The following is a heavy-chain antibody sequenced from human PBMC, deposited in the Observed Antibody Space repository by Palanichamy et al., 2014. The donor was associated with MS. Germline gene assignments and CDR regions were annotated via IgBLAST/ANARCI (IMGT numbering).Heavy chain of an antibody. J-gene: IGHJ4*02. CDR1: GFTFSSYS. V-gene: IGHV3-30-3*01. D-gene: IGHD6-19*01. CDR3: ARDPGVSFLRSGWFGSDMPDY. CDR2: ISYDGTSK. Sequence: VQRGGVVGEAWSSRGRSLRLSCAASGFTFSSYSMHWVRQAPGKGLEWVAVISYDGTSKYYADSVKGRFTISRDNSKNTLYLQMNSLRAEDTAVYYCARDPGVSFLRSGWFGSDMPDYWGQGTLVTVSS.